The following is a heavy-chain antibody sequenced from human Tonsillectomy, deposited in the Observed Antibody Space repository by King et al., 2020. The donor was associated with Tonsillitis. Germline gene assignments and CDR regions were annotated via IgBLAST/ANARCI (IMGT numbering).Heavy chain of an antibody. D-gene: IGHD3-3*01. V-gene: IGHV1-2*02. CDR1: GYTFTGYY. CDR2: INPNSGGT. Sequence: QLVQSGAEVKKPGASVKVSCKASGYTFTGYYMHWVRQAPGRGLEWMGWINPNSGGTNYAQKFQGRVTVTWDPSITTAYLELSRLRSDDTAVYYCARGGHYYDFWSGYSNWFDPWGQGTLVTVSS. J-gene: IGHJ5*02. CDR3: ARGGHYYDFWSGYSNWFDP.